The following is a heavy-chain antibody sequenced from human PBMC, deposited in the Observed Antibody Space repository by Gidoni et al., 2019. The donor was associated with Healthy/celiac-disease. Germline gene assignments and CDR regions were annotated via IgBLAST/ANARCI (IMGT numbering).Heavy chain of an antibody. CDR3: ARARGCSGGSCYTYYYYGMDV. Sequence: QVQLQESGPGLVKPSQTLSLTCTVSGGSISSGGYSWSWIRQHPGKGLEWIGYIYYSGSTYYNPSLKSRVTISVDTSKNQFSLKLSSVTAADTAVYYCARARGCSGGSCYTYYYYGMDVWGQGTTVTVSS. V-gene: IGHV4-31*03. CDR1: GGSISSGGYS. J-gene: IGHJ6*02. CDR2: IYYSGST. D-gene: IGHD2-15*01.